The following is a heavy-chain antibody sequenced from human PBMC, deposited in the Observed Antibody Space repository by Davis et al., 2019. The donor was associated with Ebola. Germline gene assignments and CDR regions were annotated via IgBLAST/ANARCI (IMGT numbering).Heavy chain of an antibody. CDR2: IKQDGSEK. CDR3: AKDGASYYYYYGMDV. D-gene: IGHD3-16*01. J-gene: IGHJ6*02. Sequence: GESLKISCAASGFTFSSYWMSWVRQAPGKGLEWVANIKQDGSEKYYVDSVKGRFTISRDNAKNSLYLQMNSLRAEDTALYYCAKDGASYYYYYGMDVWGQGTTVTVSS. V-gene: IGHV3-7*03. CDR1: GFTFSSYW.